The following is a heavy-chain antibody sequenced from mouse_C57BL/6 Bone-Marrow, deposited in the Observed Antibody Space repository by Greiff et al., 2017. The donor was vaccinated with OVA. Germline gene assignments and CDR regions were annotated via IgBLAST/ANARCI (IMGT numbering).Heavy chain of an antibody. CDR2: IYPRDGST. CDR3: ARTAQLFYYFDY. V-gene: IGHV1-78*01. CDR1: GYTFTDHT. D-gene: IGHD3-2*02. Sequence: VQLQQSDAELVKPGASVKISCKVSGYTFTDHTIHWMKQRPEQGLEWIGYIYPRDGSTKYNEKFKGKATLTADKSSSTAYLQLNSLTSEDSAVYVCARTAQLFYYFDYWGQGTTLTVSS. J-gene: IGHJ2*01.